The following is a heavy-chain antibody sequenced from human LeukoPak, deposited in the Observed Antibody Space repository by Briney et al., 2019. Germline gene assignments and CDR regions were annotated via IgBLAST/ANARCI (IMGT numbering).Heavy chain of an antibody. CDR1: GFTFSSYA. Sequence: GGSLRLSCAASGFTFSSYAMHWVRQAPGKGLEWVAVISYDGNNKYYADSVKGRFTISRDNSKNTLYLQMNSLRAEDTAVYYCARELERLFDNWGQGTLVTVSS. J-gene: IGHJ4*02. V-gene: IGHV3-30-3*01. CDR3: ARELERLFDN. D-gene: IGHD1-1*01. CDR2: ISYDGNNK.